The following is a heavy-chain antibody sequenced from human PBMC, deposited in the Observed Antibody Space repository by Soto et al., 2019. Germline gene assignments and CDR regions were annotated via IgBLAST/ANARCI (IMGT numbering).Heavy chain of an antibody. CDR1: GYSFSNYS. V-gene: IGHV1-46*01. D-gene: IGHD1-1*01. Sequence: VQLVQSGAEVKKPGASVQVSCKTSGYSFSNYSMHWVRQVRGQGLEWMGKINPNGGSTSLAQKFKDAVTLTRDTSTNTVYMELSSLTSEDTAVYYCARDGVQLWPRYYFDYWCQGTLVTVSS. CDR2: INPNGGST. CDR3: ARDGVQLWPRYYFDY. J-gene: IGHJ4*02.